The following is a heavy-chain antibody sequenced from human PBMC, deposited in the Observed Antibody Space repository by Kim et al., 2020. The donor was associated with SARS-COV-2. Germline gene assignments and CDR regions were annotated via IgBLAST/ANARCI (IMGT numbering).Heavy chain of an antibody. CDR3: ARDHRVGATTAWFDP. CDR1: GYTFTSYA. CDR2: INTNTGNP. D-gene: IGHD1-26*01. V-gene: IGHV7-4-1*02. Sequence: ASVKVSCKASGYTFTSYAMNWVRQAPGQGLEWMGWINTNTGNPTYAQGFTGRFVFSLDTSVSTAYLQISSLKAEDTAVYYCARDHRVGATTAWFDPWGQGTLVTVSS. J-gene: IGHJ5*02.